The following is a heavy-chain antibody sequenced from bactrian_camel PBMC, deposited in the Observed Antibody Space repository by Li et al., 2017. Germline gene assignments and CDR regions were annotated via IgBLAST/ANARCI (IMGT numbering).Heavy chain of an antibody. CDR1: GLTFSRYV. Sequence: HVQLVESGGGSAQVGGSLRLSCTVSGLTFSRYVMDWVRQAPGKGLEWVSGIYSDGSSTYYADSVKGRFTISRDNAKNTLYLQMNGLKPEDTAMYYCAADGYIASWRLPLFRKDDYQYWGQGTQVTVS. CDR3: AADGYIASWRLPLFRKDDYQY. V-gene: IGHV3S6*01. J-gene: IGHJ4*01. CDR2: IYSDGSST. D-gene: IGHD1*01.